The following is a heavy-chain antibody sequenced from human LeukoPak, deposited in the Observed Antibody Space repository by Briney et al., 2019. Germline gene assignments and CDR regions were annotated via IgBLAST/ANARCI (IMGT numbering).Heavy chain of an antibody. J-gene: IGHJ4*02. CDR2: IFTGDSDT. Sequence: GESLKISCKGSGYSFTSYWIGWVRQMPGKGLEWMGIIFTGDSDTRYSPSFQGQVTISTDRSISTAYLQWSSLKASDTAMYYCARRGESGSWNDVEYYFDYWGQGTLVTVSS. V-gene: IGHV5-51*01. CDR3: ARRGESGSWNDVEYYFDY. CDR1: GYSFTSYW. D-gene: IGHD1-1*01.